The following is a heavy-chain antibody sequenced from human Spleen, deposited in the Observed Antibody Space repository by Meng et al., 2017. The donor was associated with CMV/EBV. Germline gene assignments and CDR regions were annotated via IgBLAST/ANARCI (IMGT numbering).Heavy chain of an antibody. J-gene: IGHJ4*02. V-gene: IGHV4-30-4*08. CDR3: ARDLWGSRYYFDY. D-gene: IGHD1-26*01. CDR1: GGSISSGDYY. CDR2: IYYSGST. Sequence: EGSGPGLVKPSQTLSLTCTVSGGSISSGDYYWSWIRQPPGKGLEWIGYIYYSGSTYYNPSLKSRVTISVDTSKNQFSLKLSSVTAADTAVYYCARDLWGSRYYFDYWGQGTLVTVSS.